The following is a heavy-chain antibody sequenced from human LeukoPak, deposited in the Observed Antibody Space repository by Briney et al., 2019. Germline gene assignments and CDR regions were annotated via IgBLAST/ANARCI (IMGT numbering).Heavy chain of an antibody. J-gene: IGHJ4*02. V-gene: IGHV3-30-3*01. D-gene: IGHD2-15*01. Sequence: GGSLRLSCAASGFTFNSYAMHWVRQAPGKGLEWVAVISYDGSNKYYADSVKGRFTISRDNSKNTLYLQMNSLRAEDTAVYYCAGLGLGWQLLLGDYFDYWGQGTLVTVSS. CDR2: ISYDGSNK. CDR1: GFTFNSYA. CDR3: AGLGLGWQLLLGDYFDY.